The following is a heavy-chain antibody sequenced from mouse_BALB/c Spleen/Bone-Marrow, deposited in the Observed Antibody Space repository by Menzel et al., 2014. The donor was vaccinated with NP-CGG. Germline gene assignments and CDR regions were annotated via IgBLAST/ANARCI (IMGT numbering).Heavy chain of an antibody. CDR3: TRGGNWADFDY. CDR2: ISSDSGAI. J-gene: IGHJ2*01. Sequence: EVMLVESGGGLVQPGGSRKLSCAASGFTFSSFGMHWVRQAPEKGLEWIAYISSDSGAIFYADTVKGRFTISRDNPKNTLFLQMTSLRSEDTAIYFCTRGGNWADFDYWGQGTTLTVSS. V-gene: IGHV5-17*02. D-gene: IGHD4-1*01. CDR1: GFTFSSFG.